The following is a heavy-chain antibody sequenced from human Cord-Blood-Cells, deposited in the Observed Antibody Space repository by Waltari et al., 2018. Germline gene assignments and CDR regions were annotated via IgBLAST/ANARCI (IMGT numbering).Heavy chain of an antibody. CDR3: ARDHHDYSNYGYYYGMDV. D-gene: IGHD4-4*01. J-gene: IGHJ6*02. V-gene: IGHV1-2*06. CDR1: GYTFTGYY. CDR2: INPNSGGT. Sequence: QVQLVQSGAEVKKPGASVKVSCKASGYTFTGYYMHWVRQAPGQGLEWMGRINPNSGGTNYAQKFQGRVTMTRDTSISTAYMELSRLRSDDTAVYYCARDHHDYSNYGYYYGMDVWGQGTTVTVSS.